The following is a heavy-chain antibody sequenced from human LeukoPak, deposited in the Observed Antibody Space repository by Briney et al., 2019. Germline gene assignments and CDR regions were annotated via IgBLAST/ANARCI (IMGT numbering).Heavy chain of an antibody. CDR2: IYYSGST. D-gene: IGHD4-17*01. CDR3: ARGMYGDYESY. Sequence: SETLSLTCTVSGGSISSYYRSWIRQPPGKGLEWIGYIYYSGSTNYNPSLKSRVTISVDTSKNQFSLKLSSVTAADTAVYYCARGMYGDYESYWGQGTLVTVSS. J-gene: IGHJ4*02. V-gene: IGHV4-59*12. CDR1: GGSISSYY.